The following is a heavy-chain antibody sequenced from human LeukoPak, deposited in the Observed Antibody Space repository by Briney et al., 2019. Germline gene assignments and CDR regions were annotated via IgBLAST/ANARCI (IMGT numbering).Heavy chain of an antibody. V-gene: IGHV1-2*02. CDR2: INPNSGGT. D-gene: IGHD6-19*01. J-gene: IGHJ5*02. Sequence: ASVKVSCKASGYTFTGYYMHWVRQAPGQGPEWMGWINPNSGGTNYAQKFQGRVTMTRDASLSTVYMELSRLRSDDTAVYYCATQATSGWHFSWGQGTLVTVSS. CDR3: ATQATSGWHFS. CDR1: GYTFTGYY.